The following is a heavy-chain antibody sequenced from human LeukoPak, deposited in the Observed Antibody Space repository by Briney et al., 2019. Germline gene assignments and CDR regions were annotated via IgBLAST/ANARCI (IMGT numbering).Heavy chain of an antibody. Sequence: ASVKVSCKASGYTFTSYYMHWVRQAPGQGLEWMGIISPSGGSTSYAQKFQGRVTMTRDMSTSTVYMELSSLRSEDTAVYYCARVSGFSGELSQPFDYWGQGALVTVSS. CDR3: ARVSGFSGELSQPFDY. CDR1: GYTFTSYY. V-gene: IGHV1-46*01. J-gene: IGHJ4*02. CDR2: ISPSGGST. D-gene: IGHD7-27*01.